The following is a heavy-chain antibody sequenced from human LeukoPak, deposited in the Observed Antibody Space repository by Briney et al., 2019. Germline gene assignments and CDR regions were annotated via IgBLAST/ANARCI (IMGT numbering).Heavy chain of an antibody. V-gene: IGHV4-38-2*02. D-gene: IGHD7-27*01. CDR1: GYSISSGYY. CDR2: IYHSGST. Sequence: SETLSLTCTVSGYSISSGYYWGWIRQPPGKGLEWIGSIYHSGSTYYNPSLKSRVTISVDTSKSQFSLKLISVTAADTAVYYCASRKLGNDYWGQGTLVTVSS. J-gene: IGHJ4*02. CDR3: ASRKLGNDY.